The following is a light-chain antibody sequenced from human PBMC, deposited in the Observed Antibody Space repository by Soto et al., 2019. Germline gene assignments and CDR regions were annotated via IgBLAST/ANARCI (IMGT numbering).Light chain of an antibody. CDR2: DAS. J-gene: IGKJ3*01. V-gene: IGKV3-11*01. CDR1: QSVSTN. Sequence: VMTQSPATLSLSPGERAALSCRASQSVSTNLAWYQQKPGQAPRLLIYDASNRATGIPARFSGSGSGTDFTLTISSLEPEDSAVYYCQQRSNWPLTFGPGTKVDI. CDR3: QQRSNWPLT.